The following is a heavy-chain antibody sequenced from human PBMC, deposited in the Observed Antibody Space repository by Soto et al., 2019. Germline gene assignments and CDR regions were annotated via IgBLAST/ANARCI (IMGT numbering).Heavy chain of an antibody. V-gene: IGHV3-9*01. Sequence: EVQLVESGGGLVQPGRSLRLSCAASGFTFDDYAMHWVRQAPGKDLEWVSGISWNSGSIDYADSVKGRFTISRDNAKNSLYLQMNSLRAEDTALYHCAKASSGRTTRYFDYWGQGILVTVSS. D-gene: IGHD1-26*01. CDR2: ISWNSGSI. J-gene: IGHJ4*02. CDR1: GFTFDDYA. CDR3: AKASSGRTTRYFDY.